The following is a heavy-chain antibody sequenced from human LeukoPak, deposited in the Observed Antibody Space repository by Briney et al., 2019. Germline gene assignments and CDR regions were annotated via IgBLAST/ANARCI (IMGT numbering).Heavy chain of an antibody. Sequence: SETLSLTCTVSGGSINTTSYYWGWIRQPPGMGLEWIGSIYYSGSTSYNPSLNSRVTISVHTSKKHFSLKLSSVTAADTAVYYCARHVRWLQLTLYFDIWGRGTLVTVSS. J-gene: IGHJ2*01. CDR1: GGSINTTSYY. CDR3: ARHVRWLQLTLYFDI. V-gene: IGHV4-39*01. CDR2: IYYSGST. D-gene: IGHD5-24*01.